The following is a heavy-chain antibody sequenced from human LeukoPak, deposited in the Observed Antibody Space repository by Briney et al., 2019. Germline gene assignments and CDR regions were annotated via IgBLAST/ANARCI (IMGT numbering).Heavy chain of an antibody. CDR3: ARDPGRRYGGAYYFDY. D-gene: IGHD3-16*01. V-gene: IGHV4-61*02. CDR2: IYTSGST. Sequence: PSETLSLTCTVSGGSISSGSYYWSWIRQPAGKGLEWIGRIYTSGSTNYNPSLKIRVTISVDTSKNQFSLKLSSVTAADTAVYYCARDPGRRYGGAYYFDYWGQGTLVTVSS. J-gene: IGHJ4*02. CDR1: GGSISSGSYY.